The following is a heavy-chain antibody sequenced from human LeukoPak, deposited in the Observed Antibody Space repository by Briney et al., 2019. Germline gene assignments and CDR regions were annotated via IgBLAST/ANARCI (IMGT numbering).Heavy chain of an antibody. CDR2: TFSSGGT. V-gene: IGHV4-59*01. J-gene: IGHJ4*02. CDR3: ARWGSITAARFDY. CDR1: GGSIGNLY. D-gene: IGHD6-13*01. Sequence: SQTRSLTCIVDGGSIGNLYWGWNRPPPGKGLEWIGYTFSSGGTNLNRSLKTRFTISVDTSKNHFSLNLSSVTAADTAVYYCARWGSITAARFDYWGQGTLVTVSS.